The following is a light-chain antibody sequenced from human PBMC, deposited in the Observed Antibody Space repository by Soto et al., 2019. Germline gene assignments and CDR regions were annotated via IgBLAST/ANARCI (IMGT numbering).Light chain of an antibody. V-gene: IGKV1-39*01. CDR3: QQSYSTPPT. CDR1: QSISSY. J-gene: IGKJ1*01. Sequence: DLQMTQSPSSLSASVGDRVTITCRASQSISSYLNWYQQKPGKAPKLLIYAASSLQRGVPSRFSGSGSGTDFTLTISSLQPEDFATYYCQQSYSTPPTFGQGTKVEIK. CDR2: AAS.